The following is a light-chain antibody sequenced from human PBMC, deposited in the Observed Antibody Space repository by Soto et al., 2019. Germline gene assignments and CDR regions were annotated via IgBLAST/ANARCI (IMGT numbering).Light chain of an antibody. Sequence: DIQMTQSPSSLSASVGDRVTITCRASQTISTYLNWYQHKPGQAPKLLIYGVSSLQSGVPSRFSGSGSGTYFTLTINSLQSEDFATYYGQQSYSTLRYSFGQGTKLEIK. CDR3: QQSYSTLRYS. CDR1: QTISTY. CDR2: GVS. V-gene: IGKV1-39*01. J-gene: IGKJ2*01.